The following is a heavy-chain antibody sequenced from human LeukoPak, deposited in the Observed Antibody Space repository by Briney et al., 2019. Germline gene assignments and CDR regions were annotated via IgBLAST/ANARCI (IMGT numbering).Heavy chain of an antibody. Sequence: SVKVSCKASGGTFSSYAISWVRQAPGQGLEWMGGIIPIFGTANYAQKFQGRVTITTDESTSTAYMELSSLRSEDTAVYYCAVVPAAIWADYWYFDLWGRGTLVTVSS. CDR1: GGTFSSYA. CDR2: IIPIFGTA. J-gene: IGHJ2*01. V-gene: IGHV1-69*05. D-gene: IGHD2-2*01. CDR3: AVVPAAIWADYWYFDL.